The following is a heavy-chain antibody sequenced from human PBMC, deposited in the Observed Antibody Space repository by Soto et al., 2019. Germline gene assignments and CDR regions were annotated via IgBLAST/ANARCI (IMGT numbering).Heavy chain of an antibody. Sequence: QVQLVQSGAEVEEPGDSVRVSCDASGYTFTAYYIHWVRQAPGQGLEWMGWINPKFGDTTYAQDFQGRVSMTRDMSISTVYMELSRLTSDDTAIYYCARNMDYYYGPGSGNGHGFWGQGTTVTVFS. V-gene: IGHV1-2*02. J-gene: IGHJ6*02. CDR3: ARNMDYYYGPGSGNGHGF. D-gene: IGHD3-10*01. CDR2: INPKFGDT. CDR1: GYTFTAYY.